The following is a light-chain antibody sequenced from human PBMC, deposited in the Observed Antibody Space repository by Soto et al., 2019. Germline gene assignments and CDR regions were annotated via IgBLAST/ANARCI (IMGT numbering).Light chain of an antibody. CDR1: HSISRR. V-gene: IGKV1-5*01. Sequence: DIQMTHSPSTLSASERDRVIITCRASHSISRRLAWYQQTPGRAPTLLIYHASTLESGVPSRFSGSGSGTEYPITISSLQPDDVATYYCQQYNCYLSFGQGTKVDIK. J-gene: IGKJ1*01. CDR3: QQYNCYLS. CDR2: HAS.